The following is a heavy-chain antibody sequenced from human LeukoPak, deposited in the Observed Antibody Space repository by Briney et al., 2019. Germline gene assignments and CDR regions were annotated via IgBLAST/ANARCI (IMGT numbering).Heavy chain of an antibody. J-gene: IGHJ6*02. D-gene: IGHD3-9*01. Sequence: GASVKLSCKASGYTFTIYGISWVRQAPGQGLEWMGWISAYNGNTNYAQKLQGRVTMTTDTSTSTAYMELRSLRSDDTAVYYCARDPSDYDILTGYHLPNYGMDVWGQGTTVTVSS. V-gene: IGHV1-18*01. CDR1: GYTFTIYG. CDR3: ARDPSDYDILTGYHLPNYGMDV. CDR2: ISAYNGNT.